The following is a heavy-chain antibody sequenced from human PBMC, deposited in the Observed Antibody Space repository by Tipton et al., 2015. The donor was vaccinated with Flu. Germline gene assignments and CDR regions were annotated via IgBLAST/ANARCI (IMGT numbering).Heavy chain of an antibody. D-gene: IGHD6-19*01. Sequence: SLRLSCAASGFTFSRYTMSWVRQAPGKGLEWVSAVSGGGANTYYADSVKGRFTISRVNSKNTLYLQMNSLRAEDTAIYYCAKVIPEKVAGLDYWGQGTLVTVSS. V-gene: IGHV3-23*01. J-gene: IGHJ4*02. CDR2: VSGGGANT. CDR1: GFTFSRYT. CDR3: AKVIPEKVAGLDY.